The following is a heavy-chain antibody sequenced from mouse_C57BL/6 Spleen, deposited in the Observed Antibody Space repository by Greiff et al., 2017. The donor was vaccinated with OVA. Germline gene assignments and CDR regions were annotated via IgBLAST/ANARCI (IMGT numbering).Heavy chain of an antibody. V-gene: IGHV14-4*01. J-gene: IGHJ3*01. CDR2: IDPENGDT. CDR3: TTKPY. CDR1: GFNIKDAY. Sequence: DVQLQESGAELVRPGASVKLSCTASGFNIKDAYMHWVKQRPEQGLEWIGWIDPENGDTEYASKFQGKATITADTSSNPAYLQLSSLTSEDTAVYYCTTKPYWGQGTLVTVSA.